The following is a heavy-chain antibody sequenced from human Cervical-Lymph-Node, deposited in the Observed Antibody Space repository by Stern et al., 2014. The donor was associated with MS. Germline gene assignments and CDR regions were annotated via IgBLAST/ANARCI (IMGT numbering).Heavy chain of an antibody. CDR2: IFPGGSDI. V-gene: IGHV5-51*01. Sequence: DQLVQSGPEVKRPGESLKISCQASGYTFTSYWIGWVRQMPGKGLEWIAIIFPGGSDIRYGPSFQGQVTISADKSSSTAYLQWNNIKASDTAIYYCARQRYFDYWGQGTLVTVSS. CDR3: ARQRYFDY. CDR1: GYTFTSYW. J-gene: IGHJ4*02.